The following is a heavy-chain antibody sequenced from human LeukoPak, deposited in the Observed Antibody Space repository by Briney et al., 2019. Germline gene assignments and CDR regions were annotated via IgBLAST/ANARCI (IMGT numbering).Heavy chain of an antibody. D-gene: IGHD1-26*01. CDR1: GFTFSNYE. CDR3: AKSRIVGATTPRNFDY. V-gene: IGHV3-48*03. Sequence: GGSLRLSCAASGFTFSNYEMNWVRQAPGKGPEWVSYISSSGSIIYNADSVKGRFTISRDNSKNTLYLQMNSLRAEDTAVYYCAKSRIVGATTPRNFDYWGQGTLVTVSS. J-gene: IGHJ4*02. CDR2: ISSSGSII.